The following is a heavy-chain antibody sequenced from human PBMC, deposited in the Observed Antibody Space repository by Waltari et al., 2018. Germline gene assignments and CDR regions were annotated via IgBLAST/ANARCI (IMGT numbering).Heavy chain of an antibody. CDR2: IYYSGRS. J-gene: IGHJ3*02. D-gene: IGHD3-10*01. Sequence: QLQLLESGPGLVKPSETLSLSCTVSGDSVINSNYSWGWIRQPPGKGLEWIGNIYYSGRSSYNPSLKGRVIISVDTSKNQFSLGLTSVTAADTAVFYCARGALFGELLVDAFDIWGQGTMVTVSS. CDR1: GDSVINSNYS. CDR3: ARGALFGELLVDAFDI. V-gene: IGHV4-39*07.